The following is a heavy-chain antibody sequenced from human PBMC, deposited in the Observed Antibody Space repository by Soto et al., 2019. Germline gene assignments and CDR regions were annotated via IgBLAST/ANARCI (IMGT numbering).Heavy chain of an antibody. D-gene: IGHD1-26*01. CDR2: ISYDGSNT. Sequence: QVQLVESGGGVVQPGWSLRLSCAASGFSISDYGMEWVRQAPGKGLEWVALISYDGSNTYYADSVKGRFTISRDNSKDTLFLQMTGLRREDTAVYYCAKGAGDRLSLGTDVWGQGTTVTVSS. J-gene: IGHJ6*02. CDR3: AKGAGDRLSLGTDV. CDR1: GFSISDYG. V-gene: IGHV3-30*18.